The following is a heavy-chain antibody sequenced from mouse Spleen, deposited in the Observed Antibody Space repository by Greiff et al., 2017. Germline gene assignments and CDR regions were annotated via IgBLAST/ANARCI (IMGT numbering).Heavy chain of an antibody. J-gene: IGHJ4*01. CDR2: INPNNGGT. V-gene: IGHV1-26*01. Sequence: VQLQQSGPELVKPGASVKISCKASGYTFTDYYMNWVKQSHGKSLEWIGDINPNNGGTSYNQKFKGKATLTVDKSSSTAYMELRSLTSEDSAVYYCARRDMEYAMDYWGQGTSVTVSS. CDR3: ARRDMEYAMDY. D-gene: IGHD3-3*01. CDR1: GYTFTDYY.